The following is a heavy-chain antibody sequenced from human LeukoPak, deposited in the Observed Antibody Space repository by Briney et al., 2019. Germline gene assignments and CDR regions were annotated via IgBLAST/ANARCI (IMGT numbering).Heavy chain of an antibody. CDR2: IFSYGIRK. J-gene: IGHJ4*02. CDR1: GFTFSTYG. D-gene: IGHD1-26*01. CDR3: ARASGPIKKNRFDQ. Sequence: PGMSLSLSCATSGFTFSTYGMEWVRQAPGKGLEWVAIIFSYGIRKYYADSVKGRFTISRDISRSTLYLEMNSLSAEDTAVYYCARASGPIKKNRFDQWGQGTLVTVSS. V-gene: IGHV3-30*12.